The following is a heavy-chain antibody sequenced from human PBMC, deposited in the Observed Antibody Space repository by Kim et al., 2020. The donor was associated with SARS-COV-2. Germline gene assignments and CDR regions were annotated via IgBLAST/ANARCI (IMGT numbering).Heavy chain of an antibody. V-gene: IGHV1-69*01. J-gene: IGHJ6*02. Sequence: AQKLQGRVTITADESTSTAYMELSSLRSEDTAVYYCLLYGANYYYYGMDVWGQGTTVTVSS. CDR3: LLYGANYYYYGMDV. D-gene: IGHD4-17*01.